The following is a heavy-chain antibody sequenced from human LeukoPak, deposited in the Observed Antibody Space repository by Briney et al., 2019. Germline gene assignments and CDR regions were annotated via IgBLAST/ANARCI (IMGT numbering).Heavy chain of an antibody. V-gene: IGHV3-21*01. CDR3: ARGGYYGSGEGGYFDY. CDR2: ISSSSSYI. J-gene: IGHJ4*02. CDR1: GFTFSSYT. D-gene: IGHD3-10*01. Sequence: GGSLRLSCAASGFTFSSYTMNWVRQAPGKGLEWVSSISSSSSYIYYAVSVKGRFTISRDNTKNSLYLQMNSLRAEDTAVYYCARGGYYGSGEGGYFDYWGQGTLVTVSS.